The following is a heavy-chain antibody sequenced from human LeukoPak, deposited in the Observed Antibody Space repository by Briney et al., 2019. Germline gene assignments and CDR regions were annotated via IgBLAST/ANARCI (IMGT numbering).Heavy chain of an antibody. V-gene: IGHV3-53*01. CDR3: ARDHRIGGS. CDR2: VYSDGST. CDR1: GFTVSSNY. J-gene: IGHJ4*02. Sequence: PGGSLRLSCAASGFTVSSNYMTWVRQAPGKGLEWVSVVYSDGSTFYADSVKGRFTIPRDNSKNTLYLQMNSLRADDTAVYFCARDHRIGGSWGQGTLVTVSS. D-gene: IGHD3-16*01.